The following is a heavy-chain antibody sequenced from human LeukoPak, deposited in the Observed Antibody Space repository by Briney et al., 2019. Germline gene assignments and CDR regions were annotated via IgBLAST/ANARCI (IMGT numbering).Heavy chain of an antibody. D-gene: IGHD6-6*01. CDR1: GYSFAGFW. J-gene: IGHJ6*03. V-gene: IGHV5-51*01. CDR3: ARQKSIAARPSYYYMDV. CDR2: IYPGDSDT. Sequence: GESLKISCKGSGYSFAGFWIAWVRQMPGKGLEWMGIIYPGDSDTRYSPSFQGQVTISADKSISTAYLQWSSLKASDTAMYYCARQKSIAARPSYYYMDVWGKGTTVTVSS.